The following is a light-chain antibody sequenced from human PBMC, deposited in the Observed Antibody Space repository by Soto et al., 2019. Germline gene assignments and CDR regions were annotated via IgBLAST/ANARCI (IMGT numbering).Light chain of an antibody. J-gene: IGKJ4*01. Sequence: EIVLTQSPGTLSLSPGERATLSCRASQSVRSSSLVWYQQKSGQAPRLLIYGASARATGIPDRFSGSGSGTDFTLTISRLEPEDFATYYCQQYNTYPLTFGGGTTVEIK. CDR2: GAS. V-gene: IGKV3-20*01. CDR1: QSVRSSS. CDR3: QQYNTYPLT.